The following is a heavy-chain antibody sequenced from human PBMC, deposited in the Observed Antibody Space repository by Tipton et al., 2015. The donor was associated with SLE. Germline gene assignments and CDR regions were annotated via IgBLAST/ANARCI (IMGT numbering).Heavy chain of an antibody. J-gene: IGHJ4*02. V-gene: IGHV4-30-2*01. D-gene: IGHD2-15*01. CDR3: ARDRARVVDY. CDR1: GGSISSGGYS. CDR2: IYHSGGT. Sequence: TLSLTCAVSGGSISSGGYSWSWIRPPPGKGLAWIGYIYHSGGTYYNPSLKSRVTISVDRSTNQFSLKLSSVTAADTAVYYCARDRARVVDYWGQGTLVTVSS.